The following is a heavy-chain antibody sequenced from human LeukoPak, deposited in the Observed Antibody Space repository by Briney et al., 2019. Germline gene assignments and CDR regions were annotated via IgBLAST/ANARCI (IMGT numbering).Heavy chain of an antibody. Sequence: PSETLSLTCTVSGGSISSYYWNWIRQPPGKGLEWIGHIYNNGRANYNPSLKSRVTISVDTSKNQFSLKLSSVTAADTAVYYCARGGRRELDFWSGYLSWGQGTLVTVSS. J-gene: IGHJ4*02. CDR1: GGSISSYY. CDR3: ARGGRRELDFWSGYLS. V-gene: IGHV4-59*01. CDR2: IYNNGRA. D-gene: IGHD3-3*01.